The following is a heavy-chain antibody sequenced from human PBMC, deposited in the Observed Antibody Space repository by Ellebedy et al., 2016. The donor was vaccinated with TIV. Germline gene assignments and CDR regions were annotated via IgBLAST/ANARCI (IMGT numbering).Heavy chain of an antibody. CDR1: GFTFSSSW. D-gene: IGHD6-19*01. Sequence: GESLKISCAASGFTFSSSWMSWVRPALGKGLEWVASIKQDGSERPYVDSVKGRFTISRDNAKNSLYLQISSLRAEDTAVYYCARDQGWAVAGTTRFDCWGQGTLVTVSS. V-gene: IGHV3-7*01. J-gene: IGHJ4*02. CDR2: IKQDGSER. CDR3: ARDQGWAVAGTTRFDC.